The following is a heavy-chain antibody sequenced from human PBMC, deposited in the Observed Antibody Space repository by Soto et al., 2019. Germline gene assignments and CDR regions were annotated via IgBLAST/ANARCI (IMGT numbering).Heavy chain of an antibody. V-gene: IGHV3-48*03. CDR1: GFTFSPYE. CDR2: ISSSGSTI. D-gene: IGHD2-8*01. Sequence: GGSLRLSCAASGFTFSPYEMSWVRQAPGKGLEWISYISSSGSTIHYADSVKGRFSISRDNAKKSLFLQMNSLRAEDTAVYYCVREAPCSNGVCQFDYWGRGTLVTVSS. CDR3: VREAPCSNGVCQFDY. J-gene: IGHJ4*02.